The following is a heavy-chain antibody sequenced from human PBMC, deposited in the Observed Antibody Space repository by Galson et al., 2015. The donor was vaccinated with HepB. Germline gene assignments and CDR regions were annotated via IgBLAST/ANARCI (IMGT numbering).Heavy chain of an antibody. CDR3: ARSQGEFWSGYSTPYYYYGMDV. Sequence: ETLSLTCAVYGGSFSGYYWSWIRQPPGKGLEWIGEINHSGSTNYNPSLKSRVTISVDTSKNQFSLKLSSVTAADTAVYYCARSQGEFWSGYSTPYYYYGMDVWGQGTTVTVSS. D-gene: IGHD3-3*01. CDR1: GGSFSGYY. CDR2: INHSGST. V-gene: IGHV4-34*01. J-gene: IGHJ6*02.